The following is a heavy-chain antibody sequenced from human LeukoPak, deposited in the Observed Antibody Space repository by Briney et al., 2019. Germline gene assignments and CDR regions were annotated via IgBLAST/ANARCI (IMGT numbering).Heavy chain of an antibody. CDR2: ISYDGSNK. D-gene: IGHD6-6*01. CDR1: GFTFSSYA. J-gene: IGHJ4*02. CDR3: ARDPYSSSARGDFDY. V-gene: IGHV3-30*04. Sequence: GGSLRLSCAASGFTFSSYAMHWVRQAPGKGLEWVAVISYDGSNKYYADSVKGRFTISRDNSKNTLYLQMNSLRAEDTAVYYCARDPYSSSARGDFDYWGQGTLVTVSS.